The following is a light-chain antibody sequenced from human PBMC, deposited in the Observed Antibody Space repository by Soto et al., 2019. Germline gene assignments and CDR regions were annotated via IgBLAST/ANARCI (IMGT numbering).Light chain of an antibody. CDR1: QGISSY. CDR3: HQYYSYPWP. CDR2: AAS. V-gene: IGKV1-8*01. J-gene: IGKJ1*01. Sequence: AIRMTQSPSSLSASTGDRVSITCRASQGISSYLAWYQQKPGKAPKLLIYAASTLQSGVPSRFSGSGSGTDFTLTISCLQSEDFATYYCHQYYSYPWPFGQGTKVDSK.